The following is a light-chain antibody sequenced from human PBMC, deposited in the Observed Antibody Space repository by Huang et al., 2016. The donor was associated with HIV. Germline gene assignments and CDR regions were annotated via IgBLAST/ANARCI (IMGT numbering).Light chain of an antibody. Sequence: DIQTTQSLSSLPASVGDRVTIICRASQGIRHSLAWYQQKPGKAPNLRLYATSKLESGVPSRFSGSGSGTHYTLTISTLQPEDLATYYCQQYQSVPWTFGQGTKVAI. CDR2: ATS. J-gene: IGKJ1*01. CDR1: QGIRHS. CDR3: QQYQSVPWT. V-gene: IGKV1-NL1*01.